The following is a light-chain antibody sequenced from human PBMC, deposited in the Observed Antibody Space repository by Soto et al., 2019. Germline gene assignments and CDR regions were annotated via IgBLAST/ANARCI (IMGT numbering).Light chain of an antibody. J-gene: IGKJ4*01. CDR3: LQRNNWPPT. CDR2: DAS. V-gene: IGKV3D-11*01. Sequence: EIVLTQSPATLSLSPGERATLSCRASQGVSSYLAWYQQKPGQAPRLLIYDASNRATGIPARFSGSGPGTDITLTISSLEPEDFAVYYCLQRNNWPPTFGGGTKVDIK. CDR1: QGVSSY.